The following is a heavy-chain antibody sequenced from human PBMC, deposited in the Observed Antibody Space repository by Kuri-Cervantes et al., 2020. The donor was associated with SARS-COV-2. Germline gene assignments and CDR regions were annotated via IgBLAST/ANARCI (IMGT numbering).Heavy chain of an antibody. CDR2: ISAYNGNT. Sequence: ASVKVSCKASGYTFTSYGISWVRQAPGQGLEWMGWISAYNGNTNYAQKFQGRVTITADKSTSTAYMELSSLRSEDTAVYYCARTRGIAAAYYFDYWGQGTLVTVSS. CDR1: GYTFTSYG. V-gene: IGHV1-18*01. D-gene: IGHD6-13*01. CDR3: ARTRGIAAAYYFDY. J-gene: IGHJ4*02.